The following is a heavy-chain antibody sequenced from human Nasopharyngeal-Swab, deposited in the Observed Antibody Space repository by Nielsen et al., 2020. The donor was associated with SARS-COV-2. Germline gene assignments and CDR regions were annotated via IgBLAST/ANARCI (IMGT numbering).Heavy chain of an antibody. CDR3: AKGGMPGFELWFGETGGAFDI. V-gene: IGHV3-23*01. CDR2: ISGSGGST. CDR1: GFTFSSYA. J-gene: IGHJ3*02. D-gene: IGHD3-10*01. Sequence: GSLKISGAASGFTFSSYAMSWVRQAPGKGLEWVSAISGSGGSTYYADSVKGRFTISRDNSKNTLYLQMNSLRAEDTAVYYCAKGGMPGFELWFGETGGAFDIWGQGTMVTVSS.